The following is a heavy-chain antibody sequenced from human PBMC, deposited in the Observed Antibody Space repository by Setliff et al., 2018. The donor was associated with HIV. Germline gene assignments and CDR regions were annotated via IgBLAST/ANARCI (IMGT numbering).Heavy chain of an antibody. D-gene: IGHD1-26*01. V-gene: IGHV3-7*03. J-gene: IGHJ4*02. CDR3: ARGTGYSGWFYDY. CDR2: IKQDGSET. CDR1: GFTFSSYW. Sequence: GGSLRLSCAASGFTFSSYWMSWVRQAPGKGLERVADIKQDGSETYYVDSVRGRFTISRDNAKSSLYLQMNSLRAEDTAVYYCARGTGYSGWFYDYWGQGTQVTVSS.